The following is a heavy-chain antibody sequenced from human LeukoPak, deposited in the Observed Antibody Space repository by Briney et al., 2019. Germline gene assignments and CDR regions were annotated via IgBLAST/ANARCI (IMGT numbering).Heavy chain of an antibody. J-gene: IGHJ3*02. CDR3: ARVASGGWYYAFDI. CDR1: GFTFSSYA. D-gene: IGHD6-19*01. V-gene: IGHV3-7*01. Sequence: GGSLRLSCAASGFTFSSYAMHWVRQAPGKGLEWVANIKQDGSEKYYVDSVKGRFTISRDNAKNSLYLQMNSLRAEDTAVYYCARVASGGWYYAFDIWGQGTMVTVSS. CDR2: IKQDGSEK.